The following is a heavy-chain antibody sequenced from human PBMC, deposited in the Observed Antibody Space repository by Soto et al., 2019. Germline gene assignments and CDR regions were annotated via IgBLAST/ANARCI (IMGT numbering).Heavy chain of an antibody. J-gene: IGHJ6*03. Sequence: QVQLVQSGAEVKKPGASVKVSCKASGYTFTSYGISWVRQAPGQGLEWMGWISAYNGNTNYAQKLQGRVTMTTDTSKSTDYMELRSLRSDDTAVYYCARVQYKLLRLDSYYYMDVWGKGTTVTVSS. CDR3: ARVQYKLLRLDSYYYMDV. D-gene: IGHD2-2*01. V-gene: IGHV1-18*01. CDR1: GYTFTSYG. CDR2: ISAYNGNT.